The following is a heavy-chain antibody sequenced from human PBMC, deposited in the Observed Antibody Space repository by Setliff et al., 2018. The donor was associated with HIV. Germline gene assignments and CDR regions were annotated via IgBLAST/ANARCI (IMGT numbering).Heavy chain of an antibody. CDR2: IFPIFGTP. CDR1: GDTFGSYA. V-gene: IGHV1-69*13. J-gene: IGHJ4*02. D-gene: IGHD3-22*01. Sequence: SVKVSCKASGDTFGSYAISWVRQAPGQGLEWMGAIFPIFGTPNYAQKFQGRVTISADESTSTAYMELSSLTSEDTAVYYCARDPPTYDSSGYSFDSWGQGTPVTVSS. CDR3: ARDPPTYDSSGYSFDS.